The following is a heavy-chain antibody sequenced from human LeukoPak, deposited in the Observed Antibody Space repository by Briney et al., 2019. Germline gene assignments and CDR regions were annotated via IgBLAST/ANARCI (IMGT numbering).Heavy chain of an antibody. CDR3: ARESGGDYYLDY. Sequence: GGSLRLSCAASGFGFPAYWMTWVRQAPGKGLGWVANIKEDGSEKYYVDSVKGRFTISRDNAKKSLYLQMNSLRVEDTAVYYCARESGGDYYLDYWGQGTLVTVSS. CDR1: GFGFPAYW. CDR2: IKEDGSEK. J-gene: IGHJ4*02. D-gene: IGHD4-17*01. V-gene: IGHV3-7*01.